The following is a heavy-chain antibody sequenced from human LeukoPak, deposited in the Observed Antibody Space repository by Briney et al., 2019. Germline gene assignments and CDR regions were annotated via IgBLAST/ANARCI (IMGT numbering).Heavy chain of an antibody. CDR1: GGSISSYY. J-gene: IGHJ3*02. CDR2: IYYSGST. Sequence: PSETLSLTCTVSGGSISSYYWSWIRQPPGKGLEWIGYIYYSGSTNYNPSLKSRVTISVDTSKNQFSLKLSSVTAADTAVYYCARFMVRAFDIWGQGTMVTVSS. D-gene: IGHD5-18*01. CDR3: ARFMVRAFDI. V-gene: IGHV4-59*01.